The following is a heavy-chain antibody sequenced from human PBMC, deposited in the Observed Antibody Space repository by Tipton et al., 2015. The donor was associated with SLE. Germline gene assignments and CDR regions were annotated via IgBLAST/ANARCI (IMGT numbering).Heavy chain of an antibody. Sequence: LTCTVSGGSISSSSYYWGWLRHPPGKGLEWIGSFYHSASTYYNPSLKSRGTISVDRSKNQFALKLSSVTAADTAVYYCARGGSSAYYYAPLFDYWGRGILVSVSS. D-gene: IGHD3-22*01. J-gene: IGHJ4*02. V-gene: IGHV4-39*06. CDR3: ARGGSSAYYYAPLFDY. CDR1: GGSISSSSYY. CDR2: FYHSAST.